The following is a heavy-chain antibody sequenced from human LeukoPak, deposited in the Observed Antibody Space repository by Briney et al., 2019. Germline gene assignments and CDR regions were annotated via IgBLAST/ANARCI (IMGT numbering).Heavy chain of an antibody. CDR2: MNPNSGNT. J-gene: IGHJ3*02. CDR1: GYTFTSYD. D-gene: IGHD3-22*01. Sequence: GASVKVSCKASGYTFTSYDINWVRQATGQGLEWMGWMNPNSGNTGCAQKFQGRVTMTRNTSISTAYMELSSLRSEDTAVYYCARGPAVTMIVVVKDDAFDIWGQGTMVTVSS. CDR3: ARGPAVTMIVVVKDDAFDI. V-gene: IGHV1-8*01.